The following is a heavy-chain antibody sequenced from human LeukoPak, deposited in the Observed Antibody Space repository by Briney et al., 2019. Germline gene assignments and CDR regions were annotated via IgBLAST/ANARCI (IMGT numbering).Heavy chain of an antibody. J-gene: IGHJ6*03. CDR3: ARDGAYSSSSSFYYYYYYMDV. Sequence: PSETLSLTCTVSGGSISSYYWSWIRQPAGKGLEWIGRIYTSGSNNYNPSLKSRVTMSVDTSKNQFSLKLSSVTAADTAVYYCARDGAYSSSSSFYYYYYYMDVWGKGTTVTVSS. D-gene: IGHD6-6*01. V-gene: IGHV4-4*07. CDR1: GGSISSYY. CDR2: IYTSGSN.